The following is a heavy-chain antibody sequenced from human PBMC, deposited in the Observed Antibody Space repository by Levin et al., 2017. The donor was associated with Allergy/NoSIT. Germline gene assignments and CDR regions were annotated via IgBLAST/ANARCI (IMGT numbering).Heavy chain of an antibody. Sequence: GGSLRLSCAASGFTFSSYSMNWVRQAPGKGLEWVSSISSSSSYIYYADSVKGRFTISRDNAKNSLYLQMNSLRAEDTAVYYCARALDYDFWSGYHNWFDPWGQGTLVTVSS. CDR2: ISSSSSYI. D-gene: IGHD3-3*01. CDR1: GFTFSSYS. CDR3: ARALDYDFWSGYHNWFDP. J-gene: IGHJ5*02. V-gene: IGHV3-21*01.